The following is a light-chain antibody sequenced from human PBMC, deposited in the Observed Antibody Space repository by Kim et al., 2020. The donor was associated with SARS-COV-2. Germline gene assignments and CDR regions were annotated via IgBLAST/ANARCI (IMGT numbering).Light chain of an antibody. CDR2: AAS. CDR1: QSITNY. J-gene: IGKJ2*01. CDR3: QQSYRTPYT. V-gene: IGKV1-39*01. Sequence: DIQVTQSPSSLSASVGDRVTITRRASQSITNYLNWYQQRPGKAPKLLIYAASSLQSGVPLRFSGSGSGTDFTLTISSLQREDFATYYCQQSYRTPYTSGQGTKLEI.